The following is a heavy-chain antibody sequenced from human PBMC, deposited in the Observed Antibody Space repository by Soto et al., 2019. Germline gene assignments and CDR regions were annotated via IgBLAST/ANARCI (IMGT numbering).Heavy chain of an antibody. J-gene: IGHJ3*01. CDR2: ISGSSDRT. Sequence: EVQVLESGGDLVQPGGSLRLSCAASGFTIRNYAMSWVRQAPGKALEWVSGISGSSDRTYYADSVKGRFTISKDTSNITLYMQMNSLRGADNAVNHCEGSWTWGQGTMVNVSS. V-gene: IGHV3-23*01. CDR1: GFTIRNYA. D-gene: IGHD5-12*01. CDR3: EGSWT.